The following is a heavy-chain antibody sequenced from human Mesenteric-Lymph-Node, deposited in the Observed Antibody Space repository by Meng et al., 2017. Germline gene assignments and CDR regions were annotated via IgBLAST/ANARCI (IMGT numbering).Heavy chain of an antibody. CDR1: GFTFSSYW. D-gene: IGHD3-3*01. CDR3: ATGSGYYYSY. CDR2: IISDETTT. J-gene: IGHJ4*02. V-gene: IGHV3-74*01. Sequence: EVHLVESVGGLVQPGGSLRLSCAVSGFTFSSYWMHWVRQAPGKGLVWVSRIISDETTTTYADSVKGRFTISRDNARNTLYLQMNSLRAEDTAVYYCATGSGYYYSYWGQGTLVTVSS.